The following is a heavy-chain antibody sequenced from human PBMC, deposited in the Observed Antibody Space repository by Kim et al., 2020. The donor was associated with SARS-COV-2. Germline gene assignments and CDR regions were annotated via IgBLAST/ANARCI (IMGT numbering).Heavy chain of an antibody. Sequence: YAQKFLVRVTMTRDTSINTAYLEVSRLKSDDTAVYYCARYCSGAFCHAYFDYWGQGTLVTVSS. CDR3: ARYCSGAFCHAYFDY. J-gene: IGHJ4*02. D-gene: IGHD2-15*01. V-gene: IGHV1-2*02.